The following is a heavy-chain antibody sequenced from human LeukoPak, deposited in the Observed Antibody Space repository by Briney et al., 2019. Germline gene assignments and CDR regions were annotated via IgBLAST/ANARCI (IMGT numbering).Heavy chain of an antibody. Sequence: VASVKVSCEASGYTFTSYDINWVRQATGQGLEWMGWMNPNSGNTGYAQKFQGRVTITRNTSISTAYMELSSLRSEDTAVYYCARSSQANYYYMDVWGKGTTVTVSS. D-gene: IGHD6-6*01. CDR2: MNPNSGNT. CDR3: ARSSQANYYYMDV. J-gene: IGHJ6*03. V-gene: IGHV1-8*01. CDR1: GYTFTSYD.